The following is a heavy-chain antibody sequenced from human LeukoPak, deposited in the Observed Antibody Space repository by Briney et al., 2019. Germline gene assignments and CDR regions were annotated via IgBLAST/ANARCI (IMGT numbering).Heavy chain of an antibody. J-gene: IGHJ4*02. V-gene: IGHV3-43*02. CDR3: AKDVRPGGGSGYEGFDY. Sequence: PGGSLRLSCTASGFNFDDYAMHWVRQGPGNGLEWVSLISSDGGGTVYADSVKGRFTMSRDNRKDSLYLQMNSLRTEDSALYYCAKDVRPGGGSGYEGFDYWGQGTLVAVSS. CDR1: GFNFDDYA. D-gene: IGHD3-16*01. CDR2: ISSDGGGT.